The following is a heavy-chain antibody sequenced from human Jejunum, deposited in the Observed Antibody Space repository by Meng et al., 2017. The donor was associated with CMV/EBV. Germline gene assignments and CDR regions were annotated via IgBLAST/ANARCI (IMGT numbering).Heavy chain of an antibody. V-gene: IGHV3-30-3*01. Sequence: SCAASGFTFSSYAMHWVRQAPGKGLEWVAVISYDGSNKYYADSVKGRFTLSRDDSKNTVFLQMNSLRADDTAVYYCARGERDLMDWGQGTLVTVSS. D-gene: IGHD3-10*01. CDR2: ISYDGSNK. CDR1: GFTFSSYA. J-gene: IGHJ4*02. CDR3: ARGERDLMD.